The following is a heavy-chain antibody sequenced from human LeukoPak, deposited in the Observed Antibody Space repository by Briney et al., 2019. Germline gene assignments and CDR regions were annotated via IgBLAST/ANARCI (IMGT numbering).Heavy chain of an antibody. Sequence: GGSLRLSCAASGFAFGDFWMSWVRQAPGKGLEWVSGVSGGGSSTYYADSVKGRFTISRDNSKNMLYLQMNSLRAEDTAVYYCAKDLYTSRYACCFDYWGQGTLVTVSS. D-gene: IGHD6-13*01. CDR3: AKDLYTSRYACCFDY. J-gene: IGHJ4*02. CDR1: GFAFGDFW. V-gene: IGHV3-23*01. CDR2: VSGGGSST.